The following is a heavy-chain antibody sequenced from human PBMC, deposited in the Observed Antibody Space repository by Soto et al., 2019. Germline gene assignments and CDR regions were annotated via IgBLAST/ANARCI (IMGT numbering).Heavy chain of an antibody. CDR1: SLPFSRYS. D-gene: IGHD4-17*01. Sequence: PXGSLRLSFAASSLPFSRYSMSWVRAAPVKGLEWVSAISGSGGSTYYADSVKGRFTISRDNSKNTLYLQMNSLRAEDTAVYYCATQKGPQDYGDYLDYYYGMDVWGQETTVTVSS. J-gene: IGHJ6*02. V-gene: IGHV3-23*01. CDR2: ISGSGGST. CDR3: ATQKGPQDYGDYLDYYYGMDV.